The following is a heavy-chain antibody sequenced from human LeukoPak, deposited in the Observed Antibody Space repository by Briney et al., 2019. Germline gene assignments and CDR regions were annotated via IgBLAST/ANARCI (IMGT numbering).Heavy chain of an antibody. D-gene: IGHD3-9*01. J-gene: IGHJ4*02. CDR3: AHGVLDWQRTLYYFDY. V-gene: IGHV2-5*01. Sequence: SGPTLVKPTQTLTLTCTFSGFSLSTKTVGVGWIRQPPGKAPDWLALIYRNDEKRYSPSLKSRLTITKDTSKDQVVLTMTNMDPVDTATYYCAHGVLDWQRTLYYFDYLGQGTLVTVSS. CDR1: GFSLSTKTVG. CDR2: IYRNDEK.